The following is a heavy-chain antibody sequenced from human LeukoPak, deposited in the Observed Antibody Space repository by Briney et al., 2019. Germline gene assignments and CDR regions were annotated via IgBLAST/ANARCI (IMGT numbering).Heavy chain of an antibody. Sequence: SETLSLTCAISGGSVTSTNWWTWVRQPPGKGLEWIGEVHLDGRTNYNPSLTGRLTLSVDLYENHISLKLTSVTAADTAVYYCAREGGFYRPLDYLGQGTLVTVSS. J-gene: IGHJ4*02. CDR3: AREGGFYRPLDY. V-gene: IGHV4-4*02. CDR2: VHLDGRT. CDR1: GGSVTSTNW. D-gene: IGHD3-3*01.